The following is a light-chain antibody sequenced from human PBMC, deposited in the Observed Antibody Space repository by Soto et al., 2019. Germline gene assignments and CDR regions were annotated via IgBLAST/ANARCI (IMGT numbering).Light chain of an antibody. V-gene: IGKV3-20*01. Sequence: EIVLTQSPGTLSLSPGERATLSCRASQSVSSSYLAWYQQNPGQAPRLLIYGASSRATGIPDRFSGSGSGTDFTLSISRLEPEDFAVYYCQQYGRSPYTFGPGTKLELK. CDR3: QQYGRSPYT. J-gene: IGKJ2*01. CDR2: GAS. CDR1: QSVSSSY.